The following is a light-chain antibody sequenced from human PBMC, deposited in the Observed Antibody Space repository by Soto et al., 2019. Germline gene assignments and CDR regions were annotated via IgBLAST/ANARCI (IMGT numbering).Light chain of an antibody. CDR2: GAS. J-gene: IGKJ5*01. V-gene: IGKV1-39*01. CDR3: QQTHAVPLT. Sequence: DVQMTQSPSSLSASVGDRVTITCRASQPISNYFNWYQQKAGEAPNVLIFGASSLQSGVPSKFSGSGYGTDFTLIINNLHPDDFATYYCQQTHAVPLTFGQGTR. CDR1: QPISNY.